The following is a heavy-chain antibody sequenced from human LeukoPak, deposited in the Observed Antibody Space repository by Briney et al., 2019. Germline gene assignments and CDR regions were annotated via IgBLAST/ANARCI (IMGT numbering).Heavy chain of an antibody. J-gene: IGHJ6*03. CDR1: GGTFNNYA. V-gene: IGHV1-69*04. CDR3: VREGYCNGRSSYGYYHYYYMDV. CDR2: IIVMLDGS. D-gene: IGHD2-15*01. Sequence: SLKVSCKTSGGTFNNYAISWVRRAPGQGVEWMGSIIVMLDGSNYAQKFQARVTVTADKSTDTAYMHLNSLRSDDTAVYYCVREGYCNGRSSYGYYHYYYMDVWGNGTTVTVSS.